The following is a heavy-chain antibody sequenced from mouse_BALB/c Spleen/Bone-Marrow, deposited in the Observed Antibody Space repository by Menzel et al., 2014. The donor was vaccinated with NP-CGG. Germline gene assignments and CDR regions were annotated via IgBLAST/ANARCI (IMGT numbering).Heavy chain of an antibody. Sequence: EVKLMESGGRLVQPGGSLKLSCASSGLDFSRYWMSLVRQAPGKGLEWIGEINTDISTLNYMPSPKDKFLISRDNAKNTLYLQQSKVRCDDKADYYCARRKYYGNLFVWGAGTTVPIYS. CDR3: ARRKYYGNLFV. CDR2: INTDISTL. D-gene: IGHD1-1*01. V-gene: IGHV4-1*02. CDR1: GLDFSRYW. J-gene: IGHJ1*01.